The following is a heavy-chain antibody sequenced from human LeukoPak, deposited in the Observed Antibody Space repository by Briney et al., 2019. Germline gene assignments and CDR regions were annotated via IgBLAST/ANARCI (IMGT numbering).Heavy chain of an antibody. Sequence: SETLSLTCTVSGGSISSYYWSWIRQPPGKGLEWIGYIYYSGSTNYNPSLKSRVTISVDTSKNQFSLKLSPVTAADTAVYYCARGPYYDFWSGYYLYNWFDPWGQGTLVTVSS. CDR2: IYYSGST. J-gene: IGHJ5*02. CDR3: ARGPYYDFWSGYYLYNWFDP. D-gene: IGHD3-3*01. CDR1: GGSISSYY. V-gene: IGHV4-59*01.